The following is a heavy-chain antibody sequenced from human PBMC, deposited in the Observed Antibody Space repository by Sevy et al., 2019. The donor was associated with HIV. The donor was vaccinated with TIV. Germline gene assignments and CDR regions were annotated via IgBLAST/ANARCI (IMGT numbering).Heavy chain of an antibody. CDR3: ARGSPYSSGHFYVGDR. CDR2: INTDGSST. J-gene: IGHJ4*02. D-gene: IGHD3-22*01. V-gene: IGHV3-74*01. Sequence: GGSLRLSCAASGFTFTNHWMHWVRQAPGRGLVWVSRINTDGSSTSYADSVKGRFTISRDNAKNTLFLQMNSLRVEDTAVFYCARGSPYSSGHFYVGDRWGQGALVTVSS. CDR1: GFTFTNHW.